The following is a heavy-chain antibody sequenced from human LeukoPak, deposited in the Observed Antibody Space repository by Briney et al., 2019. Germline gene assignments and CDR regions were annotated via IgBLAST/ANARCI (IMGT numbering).Heavy chain of an antibody. CDR3: ARDKTCSGDSCSHNYYFDY. D-gene: IGHD2-15*01. CDR1: GGTFSSYA. Sequence: SVKVSCKASGGTFSSYAISWVRQAPGQGLEWMGGIIPIFGTANYAQKFQGRVTITTDESTSTAYMELSSLRSEDTAVYYCARDKTCSGDSCSHNYYFDYWGQGTLVTVSS. V-gene: IGHV1-69*05. CDR2: IIPIFGTA. J-gene: IGHJ4*02.